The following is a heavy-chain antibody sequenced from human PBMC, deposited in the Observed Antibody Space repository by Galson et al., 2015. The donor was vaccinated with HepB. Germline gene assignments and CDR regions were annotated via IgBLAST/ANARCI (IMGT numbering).Heavy chain of an antibody. CDR2: VYHTGST. CDR3: ATAPNPDYFDY. V-gene: IGHV4-59*01. Sequence: LRLSCAASGFTFSSYAMHWVRQAPGKGLEWIGHVYHTGSTNYNPSLKSRVTILVDTSKSQFSLKLSSVTAADTAVYYCATAPNPDYFDYWGQGTLVTVSS. D-gene: IGHD2-15*01. CDR1: GFTFSSYA. J-gene: IGHJ4*02.